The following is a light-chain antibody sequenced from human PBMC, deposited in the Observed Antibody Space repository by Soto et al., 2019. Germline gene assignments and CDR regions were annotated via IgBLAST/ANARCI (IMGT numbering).Light chain of an antibody. Sequence: IVLTQSPGTLSLSPGERATLCCRASQSVGSTFLAWYQQKPGQAPRLLIYGVSTRATGIPDRFSGSWSGTDFTLTISRLEPEDFAVYYCQQYGSSPLTFGGGTKVDIK. CDR2: GVS. CDR3: QQYGSSPLT. CDR1: QSVGSTF. J-gene: IGKJ4*01. V-gene: IGKV3-20*01.